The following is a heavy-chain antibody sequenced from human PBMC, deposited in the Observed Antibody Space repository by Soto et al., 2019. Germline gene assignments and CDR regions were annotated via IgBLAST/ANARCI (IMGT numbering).Heavy chain of an antibody. J-gene: IGHJ6*02. Sequence: QVQLVQSGAEVKKPGSSVKVSCKASGGTFSSYAISWVRQAPGQGLEWMGGIIPIFGTANYAQKFQGRVTITADESTSTAYMELSSLRSEDTAVYYCARDPTLYGSGSYSYYYGMDVWGQGTTVTVSS. CDR3: ARDPTLYGSGSYSYYYGMDV. CDR2: IIPIFGTA. V-gene: IGHV1-69*01. CDR1: GGTFSSYA. D-gene: IGHD3-10*01.